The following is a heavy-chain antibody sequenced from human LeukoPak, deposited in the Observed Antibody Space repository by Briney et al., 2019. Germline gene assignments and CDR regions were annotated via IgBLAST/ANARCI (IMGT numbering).Heavy chain of an antibody. D-gene: IGHD3-22*01. CDR1: GGSISSSSYY. Sequence: ASETLSLTCTVSGGSISSSSYYWGWIRQPPGKGLEWIGYIYYSGSTYYNPSLKSRVTISVDTSKNQFSLKLSSVTAADTAVYYCAKIYDSSGYGWFDPWGQGTLVTVSS. CDR2: IYYSGST. CDR3: AKIYDSSGYGWFDP. J-gene: IGHJ5*02. V-gene: IGHV4-31*03.